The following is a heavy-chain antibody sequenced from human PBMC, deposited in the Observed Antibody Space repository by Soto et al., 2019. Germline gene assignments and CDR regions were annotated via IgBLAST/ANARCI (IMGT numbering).Heavy chain of an antibody. V-gene: IGHV2-26*01. CDR2: IFSNDEK. D-gene: IGHD1-26*01. CDR1: GFSLSKARMG. J-gene: IGHJ6*02. Sequence: QVTLKESGPVLVKPTETLTLTCTVSGFSLSKARMGVSWIRQPPGKALEWLAHIFSNDEKSYSTSLKSKLTISKDTSKSQVVLTMTNMDPVDTATYYCARMVGQKPVLSYGMDVWGQGTTVTVSS. CDR3: ARMVGQKPVLSYGMDV.